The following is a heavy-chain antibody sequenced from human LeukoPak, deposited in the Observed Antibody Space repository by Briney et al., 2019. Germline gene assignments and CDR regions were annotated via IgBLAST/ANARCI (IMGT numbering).Heavy chain of an antibody. CDR2: IWYDGSNK. CDR1: GFTFSSYG. D-gene: IGHD5-12*01. CDR3: ATQSGPGSTFDY. V-gene: IGHV3-33*01. Sequence: GGSLRLSCAASGFTFSSYGMHWVRQAPGKGLEWVAVIWYDGSNKYYADSVKGRFTISRDNSKNTLYLQMNSLRAEDTAVYYCATQSGPGSTFDYWGQGTLVTVSS. J-gene: IGHJ4*02.